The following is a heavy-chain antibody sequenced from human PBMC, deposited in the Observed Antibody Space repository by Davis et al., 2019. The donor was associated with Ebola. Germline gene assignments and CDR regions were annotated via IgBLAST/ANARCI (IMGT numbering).Heavy chain of an antibody. D-gene: IGHD2-2*01. J-gene: IGHJ5*02. CDR2: IYYSGST. Sequence: SETLSLTCTVSGGSISSGGYYWGWIRQPPGKGLEWIGSIYYSGSTYYNPSLKSRVTISVDTSTNQFSLKLSSVTAADTAVYYCARQGGLGIVVVPAAISYWFDPWGQGTLVTVSS. V-gene: IGHV4-39*01. CDR1: GGSISSGGYY. CDR3: ARQGGLGIVVVPAAISYWFDP.